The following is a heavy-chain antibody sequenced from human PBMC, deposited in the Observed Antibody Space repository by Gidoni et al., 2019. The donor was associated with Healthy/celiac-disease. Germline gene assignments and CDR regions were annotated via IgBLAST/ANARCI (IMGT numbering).Heavy chain of an antibody. CDR3: ARDQFNFAEMATSGAFDI. Sequence: QVQLQESGPGLVKPSQTLSLTCPVSGGSISRGSYYGSWIRQPAGKGLEWIGRIYTSGSTNYNPSRKSRVTISVDTSKNQFSLKLSSVTAADTAVYYCARDQFNFAEMATSGAFDIWGQGTMVTVSS. D-gene: IGHD5-12*01. J-gene: IGHJ3*02. CDR2: IYTSGST. CDR1: GGSISRGSYY. V-gene: IGHV4-61*02.